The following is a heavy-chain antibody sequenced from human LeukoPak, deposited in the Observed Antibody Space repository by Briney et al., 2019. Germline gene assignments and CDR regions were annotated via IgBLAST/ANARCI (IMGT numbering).Heavy chain of an antibody. J-gene: IGHJ3*02. CDR2: IYYSGST. CDR3: ARAMVGGKDAFDI. V-gene: IGHV4-59*01. D-gene: IGHD3-10*01. Sequence: KPSETLSLTCTVSGGSISSYYWSWLRQPPGKGLEWIGYIYYSGSTNYNPSLKSRVTISVDTSKNQFSLKLSSVTAADTAVYYCARAMVGGKDAFDIWGQGTMVTVSS. CDR1: GGSISSYY.